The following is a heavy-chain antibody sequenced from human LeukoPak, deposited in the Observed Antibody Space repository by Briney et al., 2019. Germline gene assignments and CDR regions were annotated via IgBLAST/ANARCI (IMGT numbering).Heavy chain of an antibody. Sequence: GGSLRLSCAPSGFTFSNAWMSWVRQAPGKGLEWVGRIKSKTDGGTTDYAAPVKGRFTISRDDSKNTLYLQMNSLKTEDTAVYYWTKAPYSSGWYAGYWGQGTLVTVSS. CDR3: TKAPYSSGWYAGY. V-gene: IGHV3-15*01. D-gene: IGHD6-19*01. CDR1: GFTFSNAW. CDR2: IKSKTDGGTT. J-gene: IGHJ4*02.